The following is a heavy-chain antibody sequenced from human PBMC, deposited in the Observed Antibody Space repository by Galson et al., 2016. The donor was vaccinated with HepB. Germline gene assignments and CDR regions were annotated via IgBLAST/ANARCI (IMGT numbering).Heavy chain of an antibody. V-gene: IGHV4-59*01. CDR2: VFYSGST. D-gene: IGHD5-12*01. CDR1: GGPINRDH. Sequence: ETLSLTCTVTGGPINRDHWSWIRRPPGRGLEWIGHVFYSGSTKYNPSLKSRVTISIDTSKNQFSLKLSSVTAADTAVYYCARASSGSDYWGQGTLVTVSS. CDR3: ARASSGSDY. J-gene: IGHJ4*02.